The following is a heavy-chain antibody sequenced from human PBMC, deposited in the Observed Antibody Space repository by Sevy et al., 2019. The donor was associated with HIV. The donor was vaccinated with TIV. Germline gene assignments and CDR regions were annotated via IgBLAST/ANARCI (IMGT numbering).Heavy chain of an antibody. Sequence: GGSLRLSCAASGFTFSGYGMHWVRQAPGKGLEWVAVISYDGSNKYYADSVKGRFTISRDNSKNRLYLQMNSLRAEDTAVYYCAKGRLLWLGGSLDYWGQGTLVTVSS. CDR2: ISYDGSNK. D-gene: IGHD3-10*01. CDR1: GFTFSGYG. CDR3: AKGRLLWLGGSLDY. V-gene: IGHV3-30*18. J-gene: IGHJ4*02.